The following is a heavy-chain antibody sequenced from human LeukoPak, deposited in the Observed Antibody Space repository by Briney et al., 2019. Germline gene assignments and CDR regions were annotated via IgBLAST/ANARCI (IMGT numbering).Heavy chain of an antibody. CDR2: INPNSGGT. CDR1: GYTFTGYY. J-gene: IGHJ4*02. V-gene: IGHV1-2*02. Sequence: ASVKVSCKASGYTFTGYYMHWVRQAPGQGLEWMGWINPNSGGTNYAQKFQGRVTMTRDTSISIAYMELSRLRSDDTAVYYCARAHYGSGSYHFDYWGQGTLVTVSS. D-gene: IGHD3-10*01. CDR3: ARAHYGSGSYHFDY.